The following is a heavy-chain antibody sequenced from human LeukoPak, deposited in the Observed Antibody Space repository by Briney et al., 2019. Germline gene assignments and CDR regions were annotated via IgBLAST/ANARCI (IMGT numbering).Heavy chain of an antibody. CDR2: INPNSGGT. Sequence: ASVKVSCKASGYTFTGYYMHWVRQAPGQGLEWMGWINPNSGGTNYARKFQGRVTMTRDTSISTAYMELSRLRSDDTAVYYCAREGVDWNHSVYYFDYWGQGTLVTVSS. CDR3: AREGVDWNHSVYYFDY. J-gene: IGHJ4*02. D-gene: IGHD1-1*01. V-gene: IGHV1-2*02. CDR1: GYTFTGYY.